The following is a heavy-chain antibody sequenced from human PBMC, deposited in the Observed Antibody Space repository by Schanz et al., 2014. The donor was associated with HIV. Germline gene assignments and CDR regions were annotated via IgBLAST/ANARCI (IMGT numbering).Heavy chain of an antibody. J-gene: IGHJ6*02. CDR1: GFTFSSYA. CDR2: ISYDGSNK. V-gene: IGHV3-30-3*01. Sequence: QVQLVESGGGVVQPGRSLRLSCAASGFTFSSYAMHWVRQALGKGLEWVAVISYDGSNKNYADSVKGRFTISRDNSKNTLYLQMNSLRAEDTAVYYCARDVSHDSSGHYSDYYYGMDVWGQGTTVTVSS. CDR3: ARDVSHDSSGHYSDYYYGMDV. D-gene: IGHD3-22*01.